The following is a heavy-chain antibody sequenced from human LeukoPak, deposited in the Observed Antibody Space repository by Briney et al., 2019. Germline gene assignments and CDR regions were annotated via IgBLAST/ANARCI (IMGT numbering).Heavy chain of an antibody. CDR3: ARDGSGSYYVAYFDY. D-gene: IGHD1-26*01. CDR2: ISSSSSYI. J-gene: IGHJ4*02. Sequence: GGSLRLSCAASGFTFSSYSMNWVRQAPGKGLEWVSSISSSSSYIYYADSVKGRFTISRDNAKNSLYLQMNSLRAEDTAVYYCARDGSGSYYVAYFDYWGQGTLVTVSS. CDR1: GFTFSSYS. V-gene: IGHV3-21*01.